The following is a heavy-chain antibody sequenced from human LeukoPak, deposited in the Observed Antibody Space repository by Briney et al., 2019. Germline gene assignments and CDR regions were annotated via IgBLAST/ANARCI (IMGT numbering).Heavy chain of an antibody. V-gene: IGHV3-21*01. CDR2: ISSDSAYI. J-gene: IGHJ4*02. CDR3: ARTKGGSDYFYPFDY. D-gene: IGHD3-22*01. Sequence: PGGSLRLSCAASGFIFSTYSMNWVRQAPGKGLEWVSSISSDSAYIYYADSLKGRFTISGDNAKNTLYLQMNSLRAEDTAVYYCARTKGGSDYFYPFDYWGQGTLVTVS. CDR1: GFIFSTYS.